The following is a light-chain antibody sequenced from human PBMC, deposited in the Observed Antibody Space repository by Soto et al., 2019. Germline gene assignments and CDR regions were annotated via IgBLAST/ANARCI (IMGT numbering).Light chain of an antibody. CDR1: SSDVGEENY. Sequence: QSVLTHPPSASGSPGQSVTITCSGTSSDVGEENYVSWYQQHPGKVPKLILYEVSKRPSGVPDRFSGSRSGNTASLTVSGLQAEDEADYYCSSFAGSPVVFGGGTKLTVL. CDR2: EVS. V-gene: IGLV2-8*01. J-gene: IGLJ2*01. CDR3: SSFAGSPVV.